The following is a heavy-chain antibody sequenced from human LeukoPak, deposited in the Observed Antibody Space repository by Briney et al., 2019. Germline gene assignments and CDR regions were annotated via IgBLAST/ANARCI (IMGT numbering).Heavy chain of an antibody. V-gene: IGHV4-59*01. Sequence: SETLSLTCTVSGGSISSYYWSWIRQPPGKGLEWIGYIYYSGSTNYNPSLKSRVTISVDTSKNQFSLKLSSVTAADTAVYYCARGSIAALYYYYYGMDVWGQGTTVTVSS. CDR2: IYYSGST. J-gene: IGHJ6*02. CDR1: GGSISSYY. CDR3: ARGSIAALYYYYYGMDV. D-gene: IGHD6-6*01.